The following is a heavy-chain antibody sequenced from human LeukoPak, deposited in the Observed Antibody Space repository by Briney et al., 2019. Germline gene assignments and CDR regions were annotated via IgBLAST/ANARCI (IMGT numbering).Heavy chain of an antibody. D-gene: IGHD1-26*01. CDR2: INSVGSST. CDR1: RVTFSNYW. CDR3: AIDSGRGWFDP. J-gene: IGHJ5*02. V-gene: IGHV3-74*01. Sequence: PGGSLRLSCAASRVTFSNYWMHWVRQAPGKGLVWVSRINSVGSSTSYADSVRGRFTISRDNAKNSLYLQMNSLRAEDTAVYYCAIDSGRGWFDPWGQGTLVTVSS.